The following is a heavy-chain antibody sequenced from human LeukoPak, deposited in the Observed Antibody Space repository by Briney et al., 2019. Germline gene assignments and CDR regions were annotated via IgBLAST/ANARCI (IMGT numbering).Heavy chain of an antibody. J-gene: IGHJ4*02. CDR1: GFTFSSYG. V-gene: IGHV3-23*01. D-gene: IGHD3-22*01. CDR3: AKDQYPYYYDSSGYFRVVDY. Sequence: PGGTLRLSCAASGFTFSSYGMSWVRQAPGKGLEWVSAISGSGGSTYYADSVKGRFTISRDNSKNTLYLQMNSLRAEDTAVYYCAKDQYPYYYDSSGYFRVVDYWGQGTLVTVSS. CDR2: ISGSGGST.